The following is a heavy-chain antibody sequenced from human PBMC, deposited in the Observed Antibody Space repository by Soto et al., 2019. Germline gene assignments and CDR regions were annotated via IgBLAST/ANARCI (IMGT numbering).Heavy chain of an antibody. CDR3: AGYQQSYAFDI. CDR2: IFYSGST. D-gene: IGHD2-2*01. Sequence: QVQLQESGPGLVKPSQTLSLTCTVSGGSISSGAYYWSWIRQHPGKGLEWIGYIFYSGSTYYNPSLRGRVTISVDTSKNQSSLKLSSVTAADTAVYYCAGYQQSYAFDIWGQGTMVTVSS. V-gene: IGHV4-31*03. J-gene: IGHJ3*02. CDR1: GGSISSGAYY.